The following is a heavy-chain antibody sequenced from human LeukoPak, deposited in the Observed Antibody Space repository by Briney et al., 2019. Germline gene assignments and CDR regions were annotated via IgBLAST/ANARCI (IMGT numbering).Heavy chain of an antibody. CDR1: GVSISSGSYF. D-gene: IGHD1-26*01. V-gene: IGHV4-61*02. Sequence: SQTLSLTCTVSGVSISSGSYFWSWIRQPAGKGLEWIGRIYTRGNTNYNPSLKSRVTISVDTSKNQFSLKLSSVTAADTAVYYCARTTGIVRATSYDYWGQGTLVTVSS. CDR2: IYTRGNT. J-gene: IGHJ4*02. CDR3: ARTTGIVRATSYDY.